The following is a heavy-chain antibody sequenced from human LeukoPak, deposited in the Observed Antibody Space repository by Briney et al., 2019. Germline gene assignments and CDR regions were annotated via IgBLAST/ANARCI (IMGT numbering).Heavy chain of an antibody. D-gene: IGHD3-10*01. CDR3: ARDPNTMVRGGRPVY. CDR1: RYTFTGYY. Sequence: EASVNVSCKASRYTFTGYYMHWVRQAPGHEREGMGWMNPSSGNTDYAQKFQGRLTMTRNTSISTAYMDLSSLRSEDTAVYYCARDPNTMVRGGRPVYWGQGTLVTVSS. CDR2: MNPSSGNT. J-gene: IGHJ4*02. V-gene: IGHV1-8*02.